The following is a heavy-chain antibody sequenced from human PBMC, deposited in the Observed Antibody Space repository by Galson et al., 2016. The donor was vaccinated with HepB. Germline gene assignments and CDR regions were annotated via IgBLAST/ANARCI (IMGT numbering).Heavy chain of an antibody. CDR3: ARSVGAWKH. D-gene: IGHD1-26*01. CDR1: GYTFTGYD. J-gene: IGHJ1*01. Sequence: SVKVSCKASGYTFTGYDIHWVRQATGQGLEWMGWMNPNTGQKGYAQQFQGRVTMTRDTSISTAYMELSSLRSEDTAVYYCARSVGAWKHWGQGTLVTVS. CDR2: MNPNTGQK. V-gene: IGHV1-8*01.